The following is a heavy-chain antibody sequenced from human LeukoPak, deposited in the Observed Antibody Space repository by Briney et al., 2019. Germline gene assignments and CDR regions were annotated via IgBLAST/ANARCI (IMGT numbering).Heavy chain of an antibody. Sequence: PGGSLRLSCAASGFPFSSYAMTWVRQAPGKGLEGVSGISHGGDITYYADSVKGRFTISRDDSKNTLYLQMNSLRADDTALYYCARDYCSGGSCYLFDYWGRGTLVTVSS. V-gene: IGHV3-23*01. CDR2: ISHGGDIT. CDR3: ARDYCSGGSCYLFDY. J-gene: IGHJ4*02. D-gene: IGHD2-15*01. CDR1: GFPFSSYA.